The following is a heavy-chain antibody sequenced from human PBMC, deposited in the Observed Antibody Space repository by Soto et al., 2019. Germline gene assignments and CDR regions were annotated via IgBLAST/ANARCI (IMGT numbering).Heavy chain of an antibody. J-gene: IGHJ5*02. CDR1: GVSISSGGYS. D-gene: IGHD3-3*01. Sequence: QVQLQESGPGLVKPSQTLSLTCTVSGVSISSGGYSWSWIRQHPGKGLEWIGYIHYSGSTYYNPSRKSRVTLSVDTSKNPCSLKLSSVTAADTAVYYCARVFGYLGGFDPWGQGTLVTVSS. CDR2: IHYSGST. CDR3: ARVFGYLGGFDP. V-gene: IGHV4-31*03.